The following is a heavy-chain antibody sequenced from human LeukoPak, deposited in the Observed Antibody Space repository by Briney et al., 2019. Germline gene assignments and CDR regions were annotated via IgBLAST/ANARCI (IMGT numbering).Heavy chain of an antibody. CDR1: GGTFSSYA. CDR2: IIPIFGTA. V-gene: IGHV1-69*05. J-gene: IGHJ4*02. Sequence: SVKVSCKASGGTFSSYAISWVRQAPGQGLEWMGGIIPIFGTANYAQKFQGRVTITTDESTSTAYMELSSLRSEDTAVYYCARGITGTNSPLDYWGQGTLVTVSS. CDR3: ARGITGTNSPLDY. D-gene: IGHD1-7*01.